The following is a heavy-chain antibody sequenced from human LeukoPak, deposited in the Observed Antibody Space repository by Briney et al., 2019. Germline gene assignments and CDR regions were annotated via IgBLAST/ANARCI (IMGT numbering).Heavy chain of an antibody. D-gene: IGHD4-23*01. CDR1: GGTFSSYA. CDR2: IIPIFGTA. J-gene: IGHJ6*03. Sequence: SVKVSCKASGGTFSSYAISWVRQAPGQGLEWMGGIIPIFGTANYAQKFQGRVTITADKSTSTAYMELSSLRSEDTAVYYCAREPLGDYGGNTRRSYYYYMDVWGKGTTVTVSS. V-gene: IGHV1-69*06. CDR3: AREPLGDYGGNTRRSYYYYMDV.